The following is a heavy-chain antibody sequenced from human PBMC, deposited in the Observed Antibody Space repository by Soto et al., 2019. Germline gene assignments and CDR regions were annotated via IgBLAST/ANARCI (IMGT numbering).Heavy chain of an antibody. J-gene: IGHJ4*02. V-gene: IGHV4-39*01. CDR3: ATLWFGAADY. Sequence: QLQLQESGPGLVKPSETLSLTCTVSGGSISRSSYYWGWIRQPPGKGLEWIGSIYYSGSTHYNPSLKSRVTISVDTSKNQFSLKLSSVTAADTAVYSCATLWFGAADYWGQGTLVTVSS. CDR1: GGSISRSSYY. CDR2: IYYSGST. D-gene: IGHD3-10*01.